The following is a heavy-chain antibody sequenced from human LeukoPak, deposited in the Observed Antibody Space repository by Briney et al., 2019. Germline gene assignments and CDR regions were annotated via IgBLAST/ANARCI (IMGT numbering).Heavy chain of an antibody. CDR3: AREGSGLDDAFDI. CDR1: GFTFSSYA. V-gene: IGHV3-23*01. Sequence: GGSLRLSCAASGFTFSSYAMSWVRQAPGKGLEWVSAISGSGDATYYADSVKGRFTISRDNSKNTLYLQMDSLRAEDTAVYYCAREGSGLDDAFDIWGQGTMVTVSS. J-gene: IGHJ3*02. D-gene: IGHD6-19*01. CDR2: ISGSGDAT.